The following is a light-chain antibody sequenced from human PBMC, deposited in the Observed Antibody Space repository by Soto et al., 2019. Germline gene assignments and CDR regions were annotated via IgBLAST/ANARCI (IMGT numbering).Light chain of an antibody. Sequence: QSALTQPPSVSGSPGQSVTISCSGSSSDVGSHKSVSWYKQAPGTSPKLMIFEVNNRPSGVPDRFSESKSGNTASLTISGLQPEDEADYYCSPYIASITPHVFGTGTKLTVL. V-gene: IGLV2-18*02. CDR1: SSDVGSHKS. CDR2: EVN. CDR3: SPYIASITPHV. J-gene: IGLJ1*01.